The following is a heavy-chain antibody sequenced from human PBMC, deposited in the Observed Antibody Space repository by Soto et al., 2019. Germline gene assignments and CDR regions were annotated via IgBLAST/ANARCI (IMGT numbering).Heavy chain of an antibody. V-gene: IGHV4-30-2*01. Sequence: QLQLQESGSGLVKPSQTLSLTCAVSGGSISSGGYSWSWIRQPPGKGLEWIGYIYHSGSTYYNPSLKSRVTISVDRSKNQFSLKLSSVTAADTAVYYCARAVVVPAAMTHAFDLWGQGTMVTFSS. CDR1: GGSISSGGYS. J-gene: IGHJ3*01. D-gene: IGHD2-2*01. CDR3: ARAVVVPAAMTHAFDL. CDR2: IYHSGST.